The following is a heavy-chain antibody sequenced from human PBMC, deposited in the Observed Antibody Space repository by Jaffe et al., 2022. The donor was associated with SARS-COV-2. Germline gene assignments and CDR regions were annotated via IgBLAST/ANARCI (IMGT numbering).Heavy chain of an antibody. Sequence: QVQLVESGGGVVQPGRSLRLSCAASGFTFSSYAMHWVRQAPGKGLEWVAVISYDGSHKYYADSVKGRFTISRDNSKNTLFLQMNSLRADDTAVYYCASSQGPGLADILIGYLDYWGQGTLVTVSS. CDR2: ISYDGSHK. CDR3: ASSQGPGLADILIGYLDY. CDR1: GFTFSSYA. J-gene: IGHJ4*02. V-gene: IGHV3-30*04. D-gene: IGHD3-9*01.